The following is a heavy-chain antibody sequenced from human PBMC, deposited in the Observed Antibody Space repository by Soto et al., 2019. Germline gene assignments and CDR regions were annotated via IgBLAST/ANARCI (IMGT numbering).Heavy chain of an antibody. D-gene: IGHD6-19*01. CDR1: GFTFSSYA. Sequence: EVQLLESGGGLVQPGGSLRLSCAASGFTFSSYAMSWVRQAPGKGLEWVSAISGSGGSTYYADSVKGRFTISRDNSKITLYLQMNSLRAEDTAVYYCAKVSSGWYDSFDYWGQGTLVTVSS. CDR3: AKVSSGWYDSFDY. J-gene: IGHJ4*02. V-gene: IGHV3-23*01. CDR2: ISGSGGST.